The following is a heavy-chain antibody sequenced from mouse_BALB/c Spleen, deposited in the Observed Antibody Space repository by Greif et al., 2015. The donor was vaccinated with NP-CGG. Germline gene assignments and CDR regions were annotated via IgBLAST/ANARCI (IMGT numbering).Heavy chain of an antibody. CDR3: ARVPWDGFAY. J-gene: IGHJ3*01. CDR2: ISDGGSYT. D-gene: IGHD4-1*01. CDR1: GFTFSDYY. V-gene: IGHV5-4*02. Sequence: EVKLVESGGGLVKPGGSLKLSCAASGFTFSDYYMYWVRQTPEKRLEWVATISDGGSYTYYPDSVKGRFTISRDNAKNNLYLQMSSLKSEDTAMYYCARVPWDGFAYWGQGTLVTVSA.